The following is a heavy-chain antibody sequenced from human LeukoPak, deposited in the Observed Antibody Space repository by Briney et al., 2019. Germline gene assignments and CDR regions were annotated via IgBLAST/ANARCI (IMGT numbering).Heavy chain of an antibody. CDR2: IWYDGSDK. D-gene: IGHD6-13*01. CDR1: GFIFTENG. J-gene: IGHJ5*02. Sequence: GGSLRLSCAASGFIFTENGMHWVRQAPGKGLEWVAVIWYDGSDKCYADSVKGRFTISRDNSKDTVYLQMNSLRVEDTAVYFCARDWPNRLTAGGIWFDPWGPGTLVTVSA. V-gene: IGHV3-33*01. CDR3: ARDWPNRLTAGGIWFDP.